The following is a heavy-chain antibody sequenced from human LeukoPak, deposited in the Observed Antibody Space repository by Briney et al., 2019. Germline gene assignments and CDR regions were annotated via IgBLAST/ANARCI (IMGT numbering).Heavy chain of an antibody. D-gene: IGHD3-16*01. J-gene: IGHJ4*02. CDR1: GFTFSNYW. V-gene: IGHV3-23*05. Sequence: PGGSLRLSCAASGFTFSNYWMSWVRQAPGKGLEWVSTLYNDAFGSTTYYADSVTGRFTISRDNSQNTLFLQMSSLTAEDTAMYYCARELGGGGLHYFDYWGRGTLVTVSS. CDR2: LYNDAFGSTT. CDR3: ARELGGGGLHYFDY.